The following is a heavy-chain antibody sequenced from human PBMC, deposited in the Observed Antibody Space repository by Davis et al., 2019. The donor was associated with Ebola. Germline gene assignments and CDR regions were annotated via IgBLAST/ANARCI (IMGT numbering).Heavy chain of an antibody. Sequence: GESLKISCKGSGYSFSSYWIGWVRQIPGKGLEWMGIIYPGDSDTSYSPSFQGQVTISADKSISTAYLQWSSLKASDTAMSYCARQTPYYDDSKGYGWYYYDYWGQGTLVSVSS. V-gene: IGHV5-51*01. D-gene: IGHD3-22*01. CDR1: GYSFSSYW. CDR3: ARQTPYYDDSKGYGWYYYDY. CDR2: IYPGDSDT. J-gene: IGHJ4*02.